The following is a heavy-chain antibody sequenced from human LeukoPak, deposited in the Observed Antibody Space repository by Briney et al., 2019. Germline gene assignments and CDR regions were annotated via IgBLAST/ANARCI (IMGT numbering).Heavy chain of an antibody. V-gene: IGHV4-59*08. J-gene: IGHJ5*02. Sequence: SETLSLTCTVSGGSISSYYWSWIRQPPGKGLGWIGYIYYSGSTNYNPSLKSRVTISVDTSKNQFSLKLSSVTAADTAVYYCARQTVSGFDPWGQGTLVTVSS. D-gene: IGHD2-21*02. CDR1: GGSISSYY. CDR2: IYYSGST. CDR3: ARQTVSGFDP.